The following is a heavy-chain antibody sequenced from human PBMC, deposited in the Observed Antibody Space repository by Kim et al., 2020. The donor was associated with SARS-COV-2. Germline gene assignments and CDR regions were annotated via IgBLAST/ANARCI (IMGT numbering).Heavy chain of an antibody. CDR2: ISSSSSTI. J-gene: IGHJ5*02. D-gene: IGHD4-17*01. CDR1: GFTFSSYS. Sequence: GGSLRLSCAASGFTFSSYSMNWVRQAPGKGLEWVSYISSSSSTIYYADSVKGRFTISRDNAKNSLYLQMNSLRDEDTAVYYCARDNESWTTVTSRFDPWGQGTLVTVSS. CDR3: ARDNESWTTVTSRFDP. V-gene: IGHV3-48*02.